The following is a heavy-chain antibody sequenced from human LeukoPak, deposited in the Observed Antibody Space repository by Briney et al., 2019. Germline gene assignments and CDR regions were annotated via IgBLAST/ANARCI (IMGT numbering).Heavy chain of an antibody. CDR3: ARVRPWVFDY. CDR1: GLTVSSSY. J-gene: IGHJ4*02. CDR2: IYIGDNP. Sequence: GGSLRFSCAASGLTVSSSYMSWVRQAPGKGLEWVSIIYIGDNPHYADSVKGRFTISRHNSKNTLYLQMNSLRAEDTAVYYCARVRPWVFDYWGQGTLVTVSS. V-gene: IGHV3-53*04.